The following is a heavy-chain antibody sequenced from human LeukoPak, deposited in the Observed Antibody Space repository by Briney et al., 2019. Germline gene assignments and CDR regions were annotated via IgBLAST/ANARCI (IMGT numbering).Heavy chain of an antibody. CDR2: INHSGST. CDR3: ARGRRDIVVVVAAYRNWFDP. CDR1: GGPFSGYY. V-gene: IGHV4-34*01. J-gene: IGHJ5*02. D-gene: IGHD2-15*01. Sequence: PSETLSLTCAVYGGPFSGYYWSWIRQPPGKGLEWIGEINHSGSTNYNPSLKSRVTISVDTSKNQFSLKLSSVTAADTAVYYCARGRRDIVVVVAAYRNWFDPWGQGTLVTVSS.